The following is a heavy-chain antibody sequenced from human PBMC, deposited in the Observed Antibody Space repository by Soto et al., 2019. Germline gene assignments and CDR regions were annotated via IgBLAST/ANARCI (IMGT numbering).Heavy chain of an antibody. CDR2: CDPEDGET. D-gene: IGHD2-15*01. Sequence: ASVKVSCKVSGYTLTELSMHWVRQAPGKGLEWMGGCDPEDGETIYAQKFQGRVTMTEDTSTDTAYIELSSLRSEDTAVYYCETGRPYWSGGSCYIFGSDFEIWGQGTKVTVSS. CDR1: GYTLTELS. J-gene: IGHJ3*02. CDR3: ETGRPYWSGGSCYIFGSDFEI. V-gene: IGHV1-24*01.